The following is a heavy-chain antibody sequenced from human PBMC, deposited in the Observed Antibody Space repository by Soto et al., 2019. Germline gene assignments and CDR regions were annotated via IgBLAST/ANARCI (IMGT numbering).Heavy chain of an antibody. J-gene: IGHJ6*02. Sequence: GASVKVSCKASGFTFTSSAVQWVRQARGQRLEWIGWIVVGSGNTIYPQKFQERVTITRDMSTSTAYMELSSLRSEDTAVYYCVAALGGYYYGMDVWGQGTTVTVSS. D-gene: IGHD3-3*01. CDR1: GFTFTSSA. V-gene: IGHV1-58*01. CDR3: VAALGGYYYGMDV. CDR2: IVVGSGNT.